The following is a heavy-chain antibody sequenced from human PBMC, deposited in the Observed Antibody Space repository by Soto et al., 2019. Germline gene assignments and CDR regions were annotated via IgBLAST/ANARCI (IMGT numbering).Heavy chain of an antibody. CDR2: IIPILGIA. D-gene: IGHD2-15*01. CDR3: ALCGSTDDAFDI. J-gene: IGHJ3*02. Sequence: QVQLVQSGAEVKKPGSSVKVSCKASGGAFSSYTISWVRQAPGQGLDWMGRIIPILGIANYAQKFQGRVTITADKSTSTAYMELSSLRSEDTDVYYCALCGSTDDAFDIWGQGTMVTVSS. V-gene: IGHV1-69*02. CDR1: GGAFSSYT.